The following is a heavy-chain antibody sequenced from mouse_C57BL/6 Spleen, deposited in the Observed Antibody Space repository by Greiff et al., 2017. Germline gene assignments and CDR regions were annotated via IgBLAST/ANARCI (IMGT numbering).Heavy chain of an antibody. J-gene: IGHJ3*01. V-gene: IGHV1-7*01. CDR3: ARLGGSD. Sequence: QVQLQQSGAELAKPGASVKLSCKASGYTFTSYWMHWVKQRPGQGLEWIGYINPSSGYTKYNQKFKDKDTLTADKSSSTAYMQLSSLTYEDSAVYYCARLGGSDWGQGTLVTVSA. CDR2: INPSSGYT. D-gene: IGHD1-1*01. CDR1: GYTFTSYW.